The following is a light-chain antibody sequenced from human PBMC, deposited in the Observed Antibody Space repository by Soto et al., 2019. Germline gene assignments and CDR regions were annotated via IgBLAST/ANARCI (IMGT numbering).Light chain of an antibody. CDR1: QGISSY. CDR2: AAS. CDR3: QQINSYPLT. J-gene: IGKJ3*01. Sequence: DIQLTQSPSFLSASVGDRDTITCRASQGISSYLAWYQQKPGKAPKLLIYAASTLQSGVPSRFSGTGSGTEFTLTISSLQPEDFATYYCQQINSYPLTFGPGTKVDIK. V-gene: IGKV1-9*01.